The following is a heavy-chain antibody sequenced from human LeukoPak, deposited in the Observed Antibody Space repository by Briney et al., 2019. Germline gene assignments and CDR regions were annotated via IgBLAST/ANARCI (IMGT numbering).Heavy chain of an antibody. J-gene: IGHJ4*02. D-gene: IGHD3-22*01. Sequence: GGSLRLSCAASGFTFSSYEMNWVRQAPGKGLEWISYIRSSGSTIYYADSVKGRFTISRDNAKNSLYLQMKSLRAEDTAVYYCARLKSGIDGQVVLVISPDYWGQGTQVTVSS. CDR3: ARLKSGIDGQVVLVISPDY. CDR2: IRSSGSTI. CDR1: GFTFSSYE. V-gene: IGHV3-48*03.